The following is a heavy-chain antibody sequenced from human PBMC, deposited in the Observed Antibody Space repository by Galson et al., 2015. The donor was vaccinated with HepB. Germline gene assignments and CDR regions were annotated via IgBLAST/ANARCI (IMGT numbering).Heavy chain of an antibody. Sequence: SLRLSCAASGFGFSSYAMRWVRQAPGKGLEWVSGITRSGDNTYYTDSVKGRFTISRDNSKNTLYLQMNNLRGDDTALYYCAKLPNYGEPLDYWGQGTLVTVSS. D-gene: IGHD4-17*01. CDR2: ITRSGDNT. CDR3: AKLPNYGEPLDY. J-gene: IGHJ4*02. CDR1: GFGFSSYA. V-gene: IGHV3-23*01.